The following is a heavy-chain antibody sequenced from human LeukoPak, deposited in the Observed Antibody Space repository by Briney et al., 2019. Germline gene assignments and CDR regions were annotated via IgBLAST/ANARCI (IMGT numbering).Heavy chain of an antibody. V-gene: IGHV3-53*01. CDR1: GFTFTAYT. Sequence: PGGSLRLLCAASGFTFTAYTINWVRQAPGKGLEWVSVIYSGGSTYYADSVKGRFTISRDNSKNALYLQMNSLRAEDTAVYYCARDQRRFGELLRFDYWGQGTLVTVSS. D-gene: IGHD3-10*01. CDR3: ARDQRRFGELLRFDY. J-gene: IGHJ4*02. CDR2: IYSGGST.